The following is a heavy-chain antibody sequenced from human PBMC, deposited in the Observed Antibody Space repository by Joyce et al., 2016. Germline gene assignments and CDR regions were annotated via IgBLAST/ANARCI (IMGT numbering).Heavy chain of an antibody. CDR3: ARTPLITPGAFDI. V-gene: IGHV4-34*01. Sequence: SGYYWSWIRQPPGKGLEGLGEINHSGSTNYNPSLKSRVTISVDTSKNQFSLKVTAVTAADTAVYYCARTPLITPGAFDIWGQGTVVTVSS. CDR2: INHSGST. J-gene: IGHJ3*02. CDR1: SGYY. D-gene: IGHD4-23*01.